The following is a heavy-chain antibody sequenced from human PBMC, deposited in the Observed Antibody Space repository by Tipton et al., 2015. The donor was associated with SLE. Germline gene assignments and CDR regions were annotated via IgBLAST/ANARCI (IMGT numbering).Heavy chain of an antibody. CDR1: GGSISSSSYY. J-gene: IGHJ5*02. Sequence: TLSLTCTVSGGSISSSSYYWGWIRQPPGKGLEWIGSIEYSGSTYYNPSLKSRGTISVDTSKNQFSLRLSSVTAADTAVYYCARKGGMSWFDPWGQGTLVTVSS. CDR2: IEYSGST. CDR3: ARKGGMSWFDP. V-gene: IGHV4-39*07.